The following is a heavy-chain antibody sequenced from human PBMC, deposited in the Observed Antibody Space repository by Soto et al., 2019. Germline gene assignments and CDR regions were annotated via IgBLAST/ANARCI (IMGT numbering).Heavy chain of an antibody. Sequence: HPGGSLRLSCAASGFTFSSHGMHWVRQAPGKGLEWVAVISNDGSNKYYADSVKGRFTISRDNSKNTLYLQMNSLRAEDTAVYYCAKEWVYDSSGWSFDYWGQGTLVTVSS. CDR2: ISNDGSNK. D-gene: IGHD3-22*01. CDR1: GFTFSSHG. J-gene: IGHJ4*02. V-gene: IGHV3-30*18. CDR3: AKEWVYDSSGWSFDY.